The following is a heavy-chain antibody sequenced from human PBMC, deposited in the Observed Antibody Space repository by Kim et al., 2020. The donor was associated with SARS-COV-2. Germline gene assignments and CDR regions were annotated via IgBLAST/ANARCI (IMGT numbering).Heavy chain of an antibody. Sequence: GGSLRLSCAASGFTFSSYGMHWVRQAPGKGLEWVAVIWYDGSNKYYADSVKGRFTISRDNSKNTLYLQMNSLRAEDTAVYYCAREGEIVLMVYGAFHIWGQGTMVTVSS. CDR1: GFTFSSYG. J-gene: IGHJ3*02. CDR3: AREGEIVLMVYGAFHI. CDR2: IWYDGSNK. V-gene: IGHV3-33*01. D-gene: IGHD2-8*01.